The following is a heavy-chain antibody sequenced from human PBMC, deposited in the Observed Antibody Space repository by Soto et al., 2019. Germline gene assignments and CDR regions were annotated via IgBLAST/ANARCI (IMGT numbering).Heavy chain of an antibody. J-gene: IGHJ5*02. Sequence: SETLSLTCTVSGASISSGGYYWSWIRQHPGKDLEWIGYISYSGITYYNPSLKSRLSISVDRSTNQFSLKLSSVTAADTAVYYCARNRKSSGGFWGDAFDPWGQGTLVTVS. CDR2: ISYSGIT. CDR3: ARNRKSSGGFWGDAFDP. V-gene: IGHV4-31*03. D-gene: IGHD1-26*01. CDR1: GASISSGGYY.